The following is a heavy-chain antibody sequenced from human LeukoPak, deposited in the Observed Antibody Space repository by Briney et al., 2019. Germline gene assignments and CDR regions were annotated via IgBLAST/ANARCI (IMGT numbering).Heavy chain of an antibody. D-gene: IGHD1-1*01. CDR1: GGSISSYY. CDR2: IYYSGST. J-gene: IGHJ3*02. V-gene: IGHV4-59*01. Sequence: PSETLSLTCTVSGGSISSYYWSWIRQPPGKGLEWIGYIYYSGSTNYNPSLKSRVTKSVDTSKNQFSLKLSSVTAADTAVYYCASSTTGRWDEAFDIWGQGTVVTVSS. CDR3: ASSTTGRWDEAFDI.